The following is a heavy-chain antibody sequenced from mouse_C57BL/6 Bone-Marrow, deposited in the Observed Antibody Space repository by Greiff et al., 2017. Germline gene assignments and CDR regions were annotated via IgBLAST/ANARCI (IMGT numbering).Heavy chain of an antibody. D-gene: IGHD2-4*01. V-gene: IGHV1-81*01. J-gene: IGHJ3*01. CDR1: GYTFTSYG. CDR2: IYPRSGNT. Sequence: VQLQQSGAELARPGASVKLSCKASGYTFTSYGISWVKQRTGQGLEWIGEIYPRSGNTYYNEKFKGKATLTADKSSSTAYMELRSLTSEDSAVYFCARGGYDYGLAWFAYWGQGTLVTVSA. CDR3: ARGGYDYGLAWFAY.